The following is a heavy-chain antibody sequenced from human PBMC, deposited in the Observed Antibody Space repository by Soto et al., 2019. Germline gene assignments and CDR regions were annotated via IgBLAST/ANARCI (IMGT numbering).Heavy chain of an antibody. Sequence: GGSLRLSCAASGFTFSSYSMNWVRQAPGKGLEWVSSISSSSSYIYYADSVKGRFTISRDNAKNSLYLQMNSLRAEDTAVYYCARLLGSGLYYMDVWGKGTTVTVSS. J-gene: IGHJ6*03. V-gene: IGHV3-21*01. CDR3: ARLLGSGLYYMDV. CDR2: ISSSSSYI. D-gene: IGHD3-10*01. CDR1: GFTFSSYS.